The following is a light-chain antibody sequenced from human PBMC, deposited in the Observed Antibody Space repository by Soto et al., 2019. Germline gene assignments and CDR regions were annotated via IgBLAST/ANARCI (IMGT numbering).Light chain of an antibody. CDR2: GTS. J-gene: IGKJ2*01. Sequence: EIVLTQSPVTLSLSPGERATLSCRASQSVSSSNLAWYQQKPGQAPRLLIYGTSSRATGIPDRFSGSGSGTDFNLTISRLEPEDFAVYYCQQYGTSPPYTFGQGTKLEIK. CDR3: QQYGTSPPYT. CDR1: QSVSSSN. V-gene: IGKV3-20*01.